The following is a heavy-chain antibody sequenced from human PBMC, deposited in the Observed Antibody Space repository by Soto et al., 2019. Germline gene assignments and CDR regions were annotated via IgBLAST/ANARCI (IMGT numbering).Heavy chain of an antibody. CDR1: GYSFPNYW. CDR2: IYPGDSDT. Sequence: GESLKISCDGSGYSFPNYWIGWGRQMPWKGLEWMGFIYPGDSDTKYNPSFQGQVTISVDKSLRTAYLQWSGLKASDTAMYYCVREYTSSLTFDYWGQGTLVTVSS. V-gene: IGHV5-51*01. J-gene: IGHJ4*02. CDR3: VREYTSSLTFDY. D-gene: IGHD2-2*01.